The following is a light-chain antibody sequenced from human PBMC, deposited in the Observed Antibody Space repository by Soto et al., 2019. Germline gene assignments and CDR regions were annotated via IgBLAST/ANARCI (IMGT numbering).Light chain of an antibody. Sequence: QSVLTQLPSVSGSPGQSVTISCTVTSSDVGDYEHVSWYQQAPGTAPKLIIFDVTNRPSGVPDRFSGSKSGNTPSLTIFGLQAEDEADYYCSLFTSSSTGVFGGGTKLTVL. CDR3: SLFTSSSTGV. CDR1: SSDVGDYEH. CDR2: DVT. V-gene: IGLV2-18*01. J-gene: IGLJ3*02.